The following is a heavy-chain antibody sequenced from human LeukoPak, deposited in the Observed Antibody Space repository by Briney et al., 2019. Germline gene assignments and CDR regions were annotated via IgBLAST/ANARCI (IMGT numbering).Heavy chain of an antibody. J-gene: IGHJ6*03. D-gene: IGHD1-26*01. Sequence: GGSLRLSCAASGFSFSSYNMDWVRQTPGKGLEWISSITTSSTYTFYADSVKGRFTISRDNARNSLYLQMNSLTAEDTAVYYCARDPYSGAYGNTYYYYMDVWGKGTTVTISS. CDR1: GFSFSSYN. CDR3: ARDPYSGAYGNTYYYYMDV. V-gene: IGHV3-21*01. CDR2: ITTSSTYT.